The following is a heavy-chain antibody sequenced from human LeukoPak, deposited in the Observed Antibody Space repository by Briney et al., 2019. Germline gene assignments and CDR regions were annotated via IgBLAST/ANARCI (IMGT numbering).Heavy chain of an antibody. CDR1: GEPFSGYY. CDR2: INRSGNT. Sequence: SETLSLTCRVSGEPFSGYYWSWIRQPPGKGLELIGEINRSGNTDYNPSLKSRVSISIDTSKNQVSLNLFAVTAADTAVYYCARDIRARFDAFDIWGQGTMVTVSS. D-gene: IGHD2-2*02. CDR3: ARDIRARFDAFDI. J-gene: IGHJ3*02. V-gene: IGHV4-34*01.